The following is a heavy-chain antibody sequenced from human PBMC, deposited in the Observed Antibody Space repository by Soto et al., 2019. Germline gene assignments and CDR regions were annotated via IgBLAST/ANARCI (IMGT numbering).Heavy chain of an antibody. CDR2: ISGSGVST. J-gene: IGHJ4*02. V-gene: IGHV3-23*01. CDR1: GFTFYNYA. CDR3: AKDRHPYSTKYYFDY. Sequence: SLRLSCAASGFTFYNYAMSWVRQAPGKGLEWVSAISGSGVSTYYADSVKGRFTISRDNSKNTLYLQMNSLRAEDTAVYYCAKDRHPYSTKYYFDYWGQGTLVTVSS. D-gene: IGHD6-13*01.